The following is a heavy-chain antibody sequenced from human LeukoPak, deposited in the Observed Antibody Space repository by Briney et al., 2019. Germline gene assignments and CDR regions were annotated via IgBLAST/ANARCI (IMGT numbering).Heavy chain of an antibody. CDR2: IYYNGNT. D-gene: IGHD3-22*01. V-gene: IGHV4-59*01. Sequence: PSETLSLTCTVSGGSISSYYWSWIRQPAGKGLEWIGYIYYNGNTNYNASLKSRVTMSVDTSKNQFSLEVRSVTAADTAVYYCARYYEARTLDYWGQGTLATVSS. J-gene: IGHJ4*02. CDR1: GGSISSYY. CDR3: ARYYEARTLDY.